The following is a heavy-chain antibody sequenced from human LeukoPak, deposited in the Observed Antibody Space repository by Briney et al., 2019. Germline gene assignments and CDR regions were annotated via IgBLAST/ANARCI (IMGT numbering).Heavy chain of an antibody. CDR1: GGSISSYY. CDR3: ARDSHDICSGGSCYSHYYYYMDV. CDR2: IYYSGST. Sequence: SETLSLTCTVSGGSISSYYWSWIRQPPGKGLEWIGYIYYSGSTNYNPSLKSRVTISVDTSKNQFSLKLSPVTAADTAVYYCARDSHDICSGGSCYSHYYYYMDVWGKGTTVTVSS. V-gene: IGHV4-59*01. D-gene: IGHD2-15*01. J-gene: IGHJ6*03.